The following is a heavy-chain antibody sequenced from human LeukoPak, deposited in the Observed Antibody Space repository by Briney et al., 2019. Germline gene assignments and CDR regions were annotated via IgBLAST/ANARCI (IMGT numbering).Heavy chain of an antibody. CDR2: IYTSGTT. D-gene: IGHD3-10*01. CDR1: GDSISSYY. CDR3: ERDAPGEYVVFNY. V-gene: IGHV4-4*07. Sequence: PSETLSLTCTVSGDSISSYYWNWIRQPAGKGLEWIGRIYTSGTTNYNPSLKSRFTMSVDTSKNQFSLKLSSVTAADTAVYYCERDAPGEYVVFNYWGQGTLVTVSS. J-gene: IGHJ4*02.